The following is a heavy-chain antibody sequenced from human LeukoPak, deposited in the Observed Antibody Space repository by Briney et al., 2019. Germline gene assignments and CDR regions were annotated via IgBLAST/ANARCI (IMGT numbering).Heavy chain of an antibody. CDR1: GGTFSSYA. Sequence: SVKVSCKASGGTFSSYAISWVRQAPGQGLEWMGGIIPIFGTANYAQKFQGRVTITADESTSTAYMELSSLRSEDTAVYYCVIPRSGYALSYYFGYWGQGTLVTVCS. D-gene: IGHD5-12*01. V-gene: IGHV1-69*13. CDR3: VIPRSGYALSYYFGY. CDR2: IIPIFGTA. J-gene: IGHJ4*02.